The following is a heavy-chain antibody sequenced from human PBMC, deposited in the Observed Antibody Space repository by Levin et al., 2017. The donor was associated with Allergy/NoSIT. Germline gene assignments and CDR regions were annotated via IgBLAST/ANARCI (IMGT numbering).Heavy chain of an antibody. V-gene: IGHV3-21*01. J-gene: IGHJ4*02. D-gene: IGHD6-19*01. CDR2: ISSSSSHI. Sequence: KAGGSLRLSCAASGFSFSTYSMNWVRQAPGKGLEWVSAISSSSSHIFYGDSVKGRFAISRDNAKNSLYLQMNSLRAEDTAVYYCARDLGAVAGSAEFDYWGQGTLVTVSS. CDR3: ARDLGAVAGSAEFDY. CDR1: GFSFSTYS.